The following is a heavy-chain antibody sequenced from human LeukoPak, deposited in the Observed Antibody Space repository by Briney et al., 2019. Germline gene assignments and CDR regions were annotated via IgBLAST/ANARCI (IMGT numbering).Heavy chain of an antibody. CDR2: INHSGST. V-gene: IGHV4-34*01. CDR3: ARGPRHCSGGSCYSRDRWFDP. CDR1: GGSFSGYY. Sequence: PSETLSLTCAVYGGSFSGYYWSWIRQPPGKGLEWIGEINHSGSTNYNPYLKSRVTISVDTSKNQFSLKLSSVTAADTAVYYCARGPRHCSGGSCYSRDRWFDPWGQGTLVTVSS. J-gene: IGHJ5*02. D-gene: IGHD2-15*01.